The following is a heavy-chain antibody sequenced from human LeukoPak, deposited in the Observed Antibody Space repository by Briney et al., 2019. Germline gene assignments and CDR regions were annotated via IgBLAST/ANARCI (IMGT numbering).Heavy chain of an antibody. D-gene: IGHD6-13*01. Sequence: SETLSLTCTVSGDSTSSDYWTWIRQPPGEGLEWIGYIYYSGSTDYNPSLKSRVTISVDTSKNQFSLKLRSVTAADTAMYYCARSANLNMGMGCWGQGTLVTVSS. CDR3: ARSANLNMGMGC. J-gene: IGHJ4*02. CDR2: IYYSGST. V-gene: IGHV4-59*13. CDR1: GDSTSSDY.